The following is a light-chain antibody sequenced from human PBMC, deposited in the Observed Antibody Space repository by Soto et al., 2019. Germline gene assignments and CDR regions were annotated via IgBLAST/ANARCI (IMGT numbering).Light chain of an antibody. J-gene: IGKJ2*01. CDR2: GVS. CDR1: QSVSSNF. V-gene: IGKV3-20*01. CDR3: QQYGRSPYT. Sequence: EIVLTQSPGTLSLSPGERATLSCRASQSVSSNFLAWYLQKPGQAPRLLIYGVSYRATGIPDRFSGSGSGTDFTLTINRLEPEDFAVYYCQQYGRSPYTFGQGTKLEIK.